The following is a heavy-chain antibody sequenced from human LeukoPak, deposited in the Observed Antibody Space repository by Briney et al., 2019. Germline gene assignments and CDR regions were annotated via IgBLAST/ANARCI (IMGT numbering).Heavy chain of an antibody. J-gene: IGHJ4*02. CDR3: ARQGTSHFDY. V-gene: IGHV3-7*01. CDR1: GFTFSTYW. CDR2: IKEDGSEK. Sequence: GGSLRLSCTASGFTFSTYWMSWVRQAPGKGLEWVANIKEDGSEKYYVDSVKGRFTISRDNAKNSLYLQMNSLRAEDTAVYYCARQGTSHFDYWGQGTLVTVSS.